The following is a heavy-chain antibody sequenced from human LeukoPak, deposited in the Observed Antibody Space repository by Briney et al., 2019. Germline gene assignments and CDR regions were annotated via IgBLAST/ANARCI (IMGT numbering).Heavy chain of an antibody. CDR1: GAPPRSHY. CDR2: IYVSETN. J-gene: IGHJ4*02. Sequence: LETPSLTCSVSGAPPRSHYWTWSWDSPGGGVKYIGNIYVSETNNYTPSLKSRSTISADNSKNQFSLSLRSVTAADTAVYYCVSVYEYGDTFTWGQGTQVLVSS. CDR3: VSVYEYGDTFT. V-gene: IGHV4-59*11. D-gene: IGHD2-21*02.